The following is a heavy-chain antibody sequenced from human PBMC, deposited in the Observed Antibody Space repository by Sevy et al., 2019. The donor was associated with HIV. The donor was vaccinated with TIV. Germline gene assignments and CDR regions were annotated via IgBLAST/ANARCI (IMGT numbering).Heavy chain of an antibody. CDR1: AFTLSSYS. CDR2: ISSTSTYI. Sequence: GGSLRLSCAASAFTLSSYSMNWVRQAPGKGLEWVSSISSTSTYIYYADSVKGRVTISRDNAKNSLFLQMNSLRAEDTAVYYCARGYHYDSSGYYSGDAFDVWGQGTMVTVSS. CDR3: ARGYHYDSSGYYSGDAFDV. V-gene: IGHV3-21*01. J-gene: IGHJ3*01. D-gene: IGHD3-22*01.